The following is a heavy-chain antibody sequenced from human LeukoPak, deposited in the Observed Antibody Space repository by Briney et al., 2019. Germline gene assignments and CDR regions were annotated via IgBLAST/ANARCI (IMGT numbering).Heavy chain of an antibody. CDR3: AHRSQVLVGATALYYFDY. CDR1: GFSLSTSGVG. Sequence: SGPTLVKPTQTLTLTCTFSGFSLSTSGVGVGWIRQPPGKALEWLALIYWNDDRRYSPSLKSRLTITKDTSKNQVVLTMTNMDPVDTATYYCAHRSQVLVGATALYYFDYWGQGTLVTVSS. V-gene: IGHV2-5*01. CDR2: IYWNDDR. J-gene: IGHJ4*02. D-gene: IGHD1-26*01.